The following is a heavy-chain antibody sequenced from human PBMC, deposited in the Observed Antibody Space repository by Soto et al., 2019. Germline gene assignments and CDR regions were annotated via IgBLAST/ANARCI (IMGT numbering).Heavy chain of an antibody. CDR3: ARDEKQLVPRGMDV. J-gene: IGHJ6*02. CDR1: GFSFRSYA. D-gene: IGHD6-6*01. Sequence: ACAACGFSFRSYAMHWVRQAPGKGLEWVAVISYDGSNKYYADSVKGRFTISRDNSKNTLYLQMNSLRAEDTAVYYCARDEKQLVPRGMDVWGQGTTVTVSS. V-gene: IGHV3-30-3*01. CDR2: ISYDGSNK.